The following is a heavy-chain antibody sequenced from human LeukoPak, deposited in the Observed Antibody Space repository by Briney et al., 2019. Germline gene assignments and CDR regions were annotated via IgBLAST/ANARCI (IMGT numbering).Heavy chain of an antibody. CDR3: ARDPVVVIRGGNYFDY. V-gene: IGHV1-18*01. Sequence: ASVKVSCKASGYFFTSYGISWVRQAPGQGLEWMGWISAYNGNTNYAQKLQGRVTMTTDTSTSTAYMELRSLRSDDTAVYYCARDPVVVIRGGNYFDYWGQGSLVTVSS. CDR2: ISAYNGNT. J-gene: IGHJ4*02. D-gene: IGHD2-21*01. CDR1: GYFFTSYG.